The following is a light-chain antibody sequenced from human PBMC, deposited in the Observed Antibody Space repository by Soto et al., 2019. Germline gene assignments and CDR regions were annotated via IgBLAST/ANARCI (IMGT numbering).Light chain of an antibody. CDR3: QQSYGTAIT. CDR1: QRISTY. J-gene: IGKJ5*01. CDR2: AAS. V-gene: IGKV1-39*01. Sequence: DIQMTQSPSSLSASVGDRVTITCRASQRISTYLNWYQQKPGKAPKLLIYAASSFQSGVPSRFSGSGSGTDFTLTISSLQPEDFATYYCQQSYGTAITFGQGTRMEIK.